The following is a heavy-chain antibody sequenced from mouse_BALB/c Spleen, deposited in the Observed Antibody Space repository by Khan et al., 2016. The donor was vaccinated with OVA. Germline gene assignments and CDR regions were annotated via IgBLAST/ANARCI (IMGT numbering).Heavy chain of an antibody. D-gene: IGHD2-14*01. Sequence: QVQLQQSGAELARPGASVTMSCKASGYTFTTYTMHWVKQRPGQGLEWIGYINPSNGYTNYNQKFKDKSTLTADKSSSTAYMQLSSLTSDYSAVYYCARGGDYYRSDDWFSYWGQGTLVTVSA. J-gene: IGHJ3*01. V-gene: IGHV1-4*01. CDR1: GYTFTTYT. CDR3: ARGGDYYRSDDWFSY. CDR2: INPSNGYT.